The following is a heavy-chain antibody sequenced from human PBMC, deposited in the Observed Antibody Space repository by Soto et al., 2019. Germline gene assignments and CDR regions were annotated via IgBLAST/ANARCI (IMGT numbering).Heavy chain of an antibody. V-gene: IGHV1-3*01. CDR2: INAGNGNT. J-gene: IGHJ6*02. Sequence: ASLNLACKAAGYTYTSDVMHWGRQDPGQRLEWMGWINAGNGNTKYSQKFQGRVTITRDTSASTAYMELSSLRSEDTAVYYCAKGLYKPYDSSGYQNNYYGMDVWGQGTTVTVPS. CDR1: GYTYTSDV. CDR3: AKGLYKPYDSSGYQNNYYGMDV. D-gene: IGHD3-22*01.